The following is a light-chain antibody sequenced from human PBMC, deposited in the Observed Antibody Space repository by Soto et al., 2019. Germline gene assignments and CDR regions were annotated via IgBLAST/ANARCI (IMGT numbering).Light chain of an antibody. V-gene: IGKV3-15*01. Sequence: EIVMTQSPATLSVSPGERATLSCRSSQSVGSSLAWYQQRPGQAPRFLIYGPSTRATGIPARFSGSGSGTEFTLTISSLQSEDFAVYYCQQYKNWPLTFGQGTRLEI. CDR3: QQYKNWPLT. CDR1: QSVGSS. J-gene: IGKJ5*01. CDR2: GPS.